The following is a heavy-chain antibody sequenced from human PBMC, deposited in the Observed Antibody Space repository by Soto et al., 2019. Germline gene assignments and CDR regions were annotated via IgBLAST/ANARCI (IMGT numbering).Heavy chain of an antibody. J-gene: IGHJ4*02. CDR2: TNPSDGST. CDR1: GYSLTSYY. CDR3: ARSYVTSRTIDF. D-gene: IGHD3-10*02. Sequence: ASVKVSCKASGYSLTSYYMHWVRRAPGQGLEWMGITNPSDGSTNYARKFQGRVTMTSDTSTSTVYMEMSSLRSEDTAMYYCARSYVTSRTIDFWGQGNLVTVSS. V-gene: IGHV1-46*01.